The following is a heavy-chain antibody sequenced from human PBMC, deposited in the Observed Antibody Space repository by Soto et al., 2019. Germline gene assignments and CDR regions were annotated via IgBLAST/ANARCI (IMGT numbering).Heavy chain of an antibody. CDR1: GSSFSDYY. CDR3: AGGQDNLAVNFDY. D-gene: IGHD1-1*01. J-gene: IGHJ4*02. CDR2: ITSSSSYT. V-gene: IGHV3-11*05. Sequence: QVQLVESGGGLVKPGGSLRLSCAASGSSFSDYYMSWIRQAPGKGLEWLSYITSSSSYTHYADSVKGRFTISRDNAKNSLYLRMNSLRAEDTAVYYCAGGQDNLAVNFDYWGQGTLVTVSS.